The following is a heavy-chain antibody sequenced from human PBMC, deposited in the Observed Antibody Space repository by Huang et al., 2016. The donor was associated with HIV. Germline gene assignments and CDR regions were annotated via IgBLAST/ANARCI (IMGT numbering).Heavy chain of an antibody. CDR3: AREFEYSSSDYAFDI. J-gene: IGHJ3*02. CDR1: GDTFSSFG. CDR2: IIPILGTT. V-gene: IGHV1-69*01. D-gene: IGHD6-6*01. Sequence: QVQLVQSGAEVKKSGSSVKVSCKVSGDTFSSFGFTWVRQAPGKGREWMGGIIPILGTTTYAQKFQGRVTITAEDFTSTVHMDLSRLRSGDTAVYYCAREFEYSSSDYAFDIWGQGTMVTVSS.